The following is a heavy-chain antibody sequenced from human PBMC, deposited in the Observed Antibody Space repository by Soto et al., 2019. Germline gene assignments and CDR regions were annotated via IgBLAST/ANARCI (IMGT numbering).Heavy chain of an antibody. CDR3: ARALGNYHDSSGYYPYYFYGMDV. Sequence: QVQLVESGGGVVQPGRSLRLSCAVSGFTFSSYAMHWVRQAPGKGLEWVALISYDGSNKYYADSVKGRFTISRDNSKNARSLQMNRLRPEGTVVFFCARALGNYHDSSGYYPYYFYGMDVRGQGTTVTVSS. D-gene: IGHD3-22*01. CDR2: ISYDGSNK. CDR1: GFTFSSYA. V-gene: IGHV3-30-3*01. J-gene: IGHJ6*02.